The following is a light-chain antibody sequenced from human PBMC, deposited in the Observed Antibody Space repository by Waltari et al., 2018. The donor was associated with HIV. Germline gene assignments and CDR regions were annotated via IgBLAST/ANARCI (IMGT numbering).Light chain of an antibody. CDR3: QQYYTTPRT. CDR2: WAS. J-gene: IGKJ1*01. CDR1: QSLLYSSDNKNY. V-gene: IGKV4-1*01. Sequence: DIVMTQSPDSLAVSLGERATFSCKSSQSLLYSSDNKNYLAWYQRKPGQPPMLLIYWASVRESGVPDRFSASGSGTDFTLTISSLQAEDVAVYYCQQYYTTPRTFGQGTKVEIK.